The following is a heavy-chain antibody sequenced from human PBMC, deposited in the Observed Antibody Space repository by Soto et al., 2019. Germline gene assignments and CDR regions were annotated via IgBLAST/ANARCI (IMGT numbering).Heavy chain of an antibody. D-gene: IGHD3-16*02. V-gene: IGHV3-23*01. CDR3: AKDQLPPPGKDYVWGSYRGSTAFDY. CDR1: GFTFSSYA. Sequence: PGGSLRLSCAASGFTFSSYAMSWVRQAPGKGLEWVSAISGSGGSTYYADSVKGRFTISRDNSKNTLYLQMNSLRAEDTAVYYCAKDQLPPPGKDYVWGSYRGSTAFDYWGQGTLVTVSS. J-gene: IGHJ4*02. CDR2: ISGSGGST.